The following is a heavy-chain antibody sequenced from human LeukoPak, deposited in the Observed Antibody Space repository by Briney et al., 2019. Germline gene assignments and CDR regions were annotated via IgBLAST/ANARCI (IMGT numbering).Heavy chain of an antibody. CDR1: GFTFSTYA. CDR2: ISGSGGST. D-gene: IGHD6-13*01. V-gene: IGHV3-23*01. J-gene: IGHJ6*02. Sequence: GGSLRLSCAASGFTFSTYAMSWVRQAPGKGLEWVSAISGSGGSTYYADSVKGRFTISRDNAKNSLYLQMNSLRAEDMAVYYCARDLNLIAAAGKRYYGMDVWGQGTTVTVSS. CDR3: ARDLNLIAAAGKRYYGMDV.